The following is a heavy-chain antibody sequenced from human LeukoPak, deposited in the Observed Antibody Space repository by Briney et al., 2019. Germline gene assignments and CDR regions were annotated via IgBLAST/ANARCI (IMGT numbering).Heavy chain of an antibody. J-gene: IGHJ4*02. Sequence: GGSLRLSCAASGFTFSSYSMNWVRQAPGKGLEWVSYISSSSSTIYYADSVKGRFTISRDNAKNSLYLQMNSLRAEDTAVYYCARPPSNWNDALDYWGQGTLVTVSS. CDR1: GFTFSSYS. CDR2: ISSSSSTI. D-gene: IGHD1-20*01. CDR3: ARPPSNWNDALDY. V-gene: IGHV3-48*04.